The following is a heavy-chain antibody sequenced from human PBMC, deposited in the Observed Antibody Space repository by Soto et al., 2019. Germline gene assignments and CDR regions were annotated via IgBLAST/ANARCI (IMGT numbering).Heavy chain of an antibody. CDR1: GFTVRHYG. D-gene: IGHD1-1*01. CDR3: AKEGPITNWYFDY. Sequence: QVQLVESEGGVVQPGRSLRLSCAASGFTVRHYGMHWVSQAPGQGLEWVTVISYDGNVAYYADSVKGRFTSSRDNSKNTLYLQMSSLRTEDTAVYYCAKEGPITNWYFDYWGQGTLVTVSS. J-gene: IGHJ4*02. V-gene: IGHV3-30*18. CDR2: ISYDGNVA.